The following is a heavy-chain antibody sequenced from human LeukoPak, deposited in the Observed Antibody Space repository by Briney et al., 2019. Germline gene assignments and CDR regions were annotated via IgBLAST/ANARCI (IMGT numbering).Heavy chain of an antibody. CDR2: INPNSGGT. J-gene: IGHJ4*02. CDR1: GYTFTGYY. Sequence: ASVKVSCKASGYTFTGYYMHWVRQAPGQGLEWMGRINPNSGGTNYAQKFQGRVAMTRDTSISTAFMELTRLRSDDTAVYYCARLYYDFWSGRKGPSPDFDYWGQGTLVTVSS. D-gene: IGHD3-3*01. CDR3: ARLYYDFWSGRKGPSPDFDY. V-gene: IGHV1-2*06.